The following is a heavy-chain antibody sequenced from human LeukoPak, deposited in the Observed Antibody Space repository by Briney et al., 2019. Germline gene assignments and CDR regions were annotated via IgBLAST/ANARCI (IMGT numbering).Heavy chain of an antibody. J-gene: IGHJ4*02. CDR2: ISSSGSTI. V-gene: IGHV3-11*01. D-gene: IGHD3-22*01. CDR1: GFTFSDYY. CDR3: ARMEYYYDSSGYSLLFDY. Sequence: GGTLRLSCAASGFTFSDYYMSWIRQAPGKGVEGVSYISSSGSTIYYADSVKGRFTISRDNAKNSLYLQMNSLRAEDTAVYYCARMEYYYDSSGYSLLFDYWGQGTLVTVSS.